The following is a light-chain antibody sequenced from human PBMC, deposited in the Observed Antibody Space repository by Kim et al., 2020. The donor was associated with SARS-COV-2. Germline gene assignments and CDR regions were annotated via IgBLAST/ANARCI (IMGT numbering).Light chain of an antibody. Sequence: ASVGDRVTITCRASQTISNYLAWYQQKPGKVPKLLIYAASALQSGVPSRFSGSGSGTDFTLTISSLQPEDVATYYCQNYNSAPLTFGGGTKVDIK. V-gene: IGKV1-27*01. J-gene: IGKJ4*01. CDR2: AAS. CDR1: QTISNY. CDR3: QNYNSAPLT.